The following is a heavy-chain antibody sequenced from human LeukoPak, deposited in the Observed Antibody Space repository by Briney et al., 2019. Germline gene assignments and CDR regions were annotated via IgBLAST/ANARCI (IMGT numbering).Heavy chain of an antibody. CDR2: IKRDGSVK. V-gene: IGHV3-7*01. D-gene: IGHD1-20*01. CDR1: GFTFSSYW. J-gene: IGHJ4*02. Sequence: PWGSLRLSCAASGFTFSSYWMSWVRQAPGKGLEWVASIKRDGSVKKYVDSVQGRFTVSRDNTKNSLYLQMNSLRADDTAVYYCARRRGDITVFDLWGQGTLVTVSS. CDR3: ARRRGDITVFDL.